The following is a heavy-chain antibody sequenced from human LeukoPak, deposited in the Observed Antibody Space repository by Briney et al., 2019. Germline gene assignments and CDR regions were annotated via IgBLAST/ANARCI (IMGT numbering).Heavy chain of an antibody. CDR3: ARGRTDYVDAFDI. V-gene: IGHV4-59*01. CDR2: IYYSGST. J-gene: IGHJ3*02. Sequence: PSETLSLTCTVSGGSISSYYWSWIRQPPGKGLEWIGYIYYSGSTSYNPSLKSRVTISVDTSKNQFSLKLSSVTAADTAVYYCARGRTDYVDAFDIWGQGTMVTVSS. CDR1: GGSISSYY. D-gene: IGHD4-17*01.